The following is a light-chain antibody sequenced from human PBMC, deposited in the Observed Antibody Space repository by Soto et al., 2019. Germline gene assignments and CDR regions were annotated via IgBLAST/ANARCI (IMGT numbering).Light chain of an antibody. V-gene: IGLV2-14*01. Sequence: QSALTQPASVSGSHGQSITISCTGTSSDVGGYNYVSWYQQHPGKAPKLMIYDVSNRPSGVSNRFSGSKSGNTASLTISGLQAEDEADYYCSSYTSSSTGVVFGGGTQLTVL. CDR3: SSYTSSSTGVV. J-gene: IGLJ2*01. CDR2: DVS. CDR1: SSDVGGYNY.